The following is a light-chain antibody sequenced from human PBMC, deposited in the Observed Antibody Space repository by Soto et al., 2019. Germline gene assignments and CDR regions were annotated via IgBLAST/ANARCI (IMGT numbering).Light chain of an antibody. CDR1: NSNIGKNY. CDR2: AND. CDR3: GTWDNSLSAL. J-gene: IGLJ2*01. Sequence: QSVLTQPPSVSAAPGQKVTISCSGDNSNIGKNYVSWYQHLPGTAPKLLIFANDKRPSGIPDRFSGSKSGTSATLAIAGLQTGDEADYYCGTWDNSLSALFGGGTKLTVL. V-gene: IGLV1-51*01.